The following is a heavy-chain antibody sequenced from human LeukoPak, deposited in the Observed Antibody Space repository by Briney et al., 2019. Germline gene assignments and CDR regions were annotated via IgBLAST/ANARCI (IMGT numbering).Heavy chain of an antibody. Sequence: ASVTVSCTASGGTFSSYAISWVRQAPAPGLEWMGRIIPIHGIANYAQKFQGRVTITADKSTSTAYMELSSLRSEDTAVYYCARDSGYSYGSNYYYGMDVWGQGTKVTVSS. J-gene: IGHJ6*02. CDR3: ARDSGYSYGSNYYYGMDV. CDR2: IIPIHGIA. D-gene: IGHD5-18*01. CDR1: GGTFSSYA. V-gene: IGHV1-69*04.